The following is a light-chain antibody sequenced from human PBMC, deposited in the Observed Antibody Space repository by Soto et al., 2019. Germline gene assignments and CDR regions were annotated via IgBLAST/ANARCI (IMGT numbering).Light chain of an antibody. CDR3: QQYNNRPPFT. J-gene: IGKJ1*01. CDR1: QSVGSN. Sequence: EIVMTQSPATLSVSPGERATLSCRASQSVGSNLAWYQQKPGQAPRLLMYGASTRATGVPARFSGSGSGVEFVLTSCSLESEDFAVYYCQQYNNRPPFTFGQGTKVEIE. V-gene: IGKV3-15*01. CDR2: GAS.